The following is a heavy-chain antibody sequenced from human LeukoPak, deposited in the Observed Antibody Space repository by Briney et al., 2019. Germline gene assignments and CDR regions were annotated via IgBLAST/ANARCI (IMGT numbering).Heavy chain of an antibody. CDR1: GYTFTGYY. D-gene: IGHD2-2*01. J-gene: IGHJ6*03. Sequence: ASVKVSCKASGYTFTGYYMHWVRQAPGQGLEWMGRINPNSGGTNYAQKFQGRVNMTRDTSISTAYMELSRLRSDDTAVYYCARVNEKDCSSTSCEGPYYYYYYMDVWGKGTTVTVSS. CDR3: ARVNEKDCSSTSCEGPYYYYYYMDV. V-gene: IGHV1-2*06. CDR2: INPNSGGT.